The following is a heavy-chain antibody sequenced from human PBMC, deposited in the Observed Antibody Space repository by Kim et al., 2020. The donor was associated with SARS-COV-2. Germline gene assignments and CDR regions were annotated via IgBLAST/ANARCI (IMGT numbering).Heavy chain of an antibody. CDR2: ISFDGKKS. J-gene: IGHJ4*02. D-gene: IGHD6-13*01. V-gene: IGHV3-30*03. CDR3: VRELSHNSTYFGY. CDR1: GFSFGGYD. Sequence: GGSLRLSCETSGFSFGGYDMHWVRQAPGKGPEWVAEISFDGKKSQYVESVRGRFTISRDKFKSTLYLQLNSLRPEDTAVYYCVRELSHNSTYFGYWGQGTLVSVSS.